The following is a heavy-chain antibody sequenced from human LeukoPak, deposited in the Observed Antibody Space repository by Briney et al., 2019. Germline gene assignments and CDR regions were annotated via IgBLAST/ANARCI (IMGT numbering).Heavy chain of an antibody. CDR2: ISSSSSTI. V-gene: IGHV3-48*01. D-gene: IGHD3-22*01. Sequence: GGSLRLSCAASGFTFSSYRMTWVRQAPGKGLEWVSYISSSSSTIYYADSVKGRFTISRDNAKSSLYLQMNSLRAEDTAVYYCARAIKFRGYYYDSSGSCLDYWGQGTLVTVSS. CDR3: ARAIKFRGYYYDSSGSCLDY. J-gene: IGHJ4*02. CDR1: GFTFSSYR.